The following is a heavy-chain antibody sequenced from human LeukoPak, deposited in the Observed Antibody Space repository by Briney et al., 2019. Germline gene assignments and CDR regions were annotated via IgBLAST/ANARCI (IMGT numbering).Heavy chain of an antibody. V-gene: IGHV4-39*01. CDR1: GGSINSNGYY. J-gene: IGHJ5*02. Sequence: SETLSLTCSGSGGSINSNGYYWAWIRQPPGKRPERIGSVYCSRSTYHNPSLKSRATISVDTSKNQFSLKLSSVTAADTAVYYCARHAGAMVRGVIKAANWFDPWGQGTLVTVSS. CDR2: VYCSRST. CDR3: ARHAGAMVRGVIKAANWFDP. D-gene: IGHD3-10*01.